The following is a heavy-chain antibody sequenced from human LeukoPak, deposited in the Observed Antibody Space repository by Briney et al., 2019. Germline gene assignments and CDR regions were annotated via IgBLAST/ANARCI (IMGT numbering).Heavy chain of an antibody. CDR1: GGSISSSYYY. V-gene: IGHV4-39*01. CDR3: AKRSTKDSDFDF. J-gene: IGHJ4*02. Sequence: PSETLSLTCTVSGGSISSSYYYWTWLRQPPGEGLGWIGTIYDSGNTYYNPSLRGRVTISLDTPKSQFSLHLSSVTAADTAVYYCAKRSTKDSDFDFWGQGTLVTVSS. D-gene: IGHD1-26*01. CDR2: IYDSGNT.